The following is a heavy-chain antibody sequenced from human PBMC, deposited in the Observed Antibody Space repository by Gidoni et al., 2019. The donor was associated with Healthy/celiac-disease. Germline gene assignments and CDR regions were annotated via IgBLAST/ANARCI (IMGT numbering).Heavy chain of an antibody. CDR3: ARDPYYYDSSGYYYSSGVDY. CDR1: GFTFSSYR. Sequence: EVQLVESGGGLVKPGGSLRLSCAASGFTFSSYRMNWVRQAPGKGLEWVASISSSSSYIYYADSVKGRFTISRDNAKNSLYLKMNSLRAEDTAVYYCARDPYYYDSSGYYYSSGVDYWGQGTLVTVSS. J-gene: IGHJ4*02. CDR2: ISSSSSYI. D-gene: IGHD3-22*01. V-gene: IGHV3-21*01.